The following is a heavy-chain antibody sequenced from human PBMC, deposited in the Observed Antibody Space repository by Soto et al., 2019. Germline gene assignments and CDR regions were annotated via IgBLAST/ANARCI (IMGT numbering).Heavy chain of an antibody. J-gene: IGHJ6*02. V-gene: IGHV4-59*01. CDR3: ARATRGSNYYYYGMDV. D-gene: IGHD1-26*01. CDR2: IYYSGST. Sequence: QVQLQESGPGLVKPSETLSLTCTVSGGSISSYYWSWIRQPPGKGLEWIGYIYYSGSTNYNPSLKRRVTISVDTSKNPFSLKLSSVTAADTAVYYCARATRGSNYYYYGMDVWGQGTTVTVSS. CDR1: GGSISSYY.